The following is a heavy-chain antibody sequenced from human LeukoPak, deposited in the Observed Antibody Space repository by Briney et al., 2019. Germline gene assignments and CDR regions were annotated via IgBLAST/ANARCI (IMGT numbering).Heavy chain of an antibody. Sequence: ASVKVSCKASGYTFTSYGISWVRQAPGQGLEWMGWISAYNGNTNYAQKLQGRVTMTTDTSTSTVYMELRSLRSDDTAVYYCARDNPGSFGDYDAFDIWGQGTMVTVSS. CDR1: GYTFTSYG. V-gene: IGHV1-18*01. D-gene: IGHD4-17*01. CDR2: ISAYNGNT. CDR3: ARDNPGSFGDYDAFDI. J-gene: IGHJ3*02.